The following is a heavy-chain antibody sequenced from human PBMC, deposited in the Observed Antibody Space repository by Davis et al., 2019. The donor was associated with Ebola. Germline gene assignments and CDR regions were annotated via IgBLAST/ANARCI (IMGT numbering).Heavy chain of an antibody. J-gene: IGHJ5*02. V-gene: IGHV1-3*01. CDR1: GYTFTSYA. CDR2: INAGNGNT. Sequence: ASVKVSCKASGYTFTSYAMHWVRQAPGQRLEWMGWINAGNGNTKYSQKFQGRVTITRDTSASTAYMELSSLRSDDTAVYYCAREVVAATIRWFDPWGQGTLVTVSS. D-gene: IGHD2-15*01. CDR3: AREVVAATIRWFDP.